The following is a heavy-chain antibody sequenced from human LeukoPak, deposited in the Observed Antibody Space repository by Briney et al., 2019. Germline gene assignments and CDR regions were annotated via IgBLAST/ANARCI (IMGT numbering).Heavy chain of an antibody. Sequence: QTLSLTCAISGDSVSSNSAAWNWIRQSPSRGLEWLGRTYYRSKWYNDYAVSVKSRITINPDTSKNQFSLQLNSVTPEDTAVYYCARAGITGTLRNYYYRGMDVWGQGTTVTVSS. CDR1: GDSVSSNSAA. CDR2: TYYRSKWYN. V-gene: IGHV6-1*01. CDR3: ARAGITGTLRNYYYRGMDV. D-gene: IGHD1-20*01. J-gene: IGHJ6*02.